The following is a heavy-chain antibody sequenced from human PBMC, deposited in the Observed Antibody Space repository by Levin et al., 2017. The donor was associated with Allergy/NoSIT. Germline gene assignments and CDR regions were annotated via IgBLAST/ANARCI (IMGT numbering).Heavy chain of an antibody. CDR1: GVSFSDYY. Sequence: SETLSLTCAVSGVSFSDYYWTWIRQSPGKGLEWIGEVDHSGNTNYNPSLKSRITLSVESSKNQFSLTLTSVTAADTATYFCSRGGKVGAKQRLRAARRYYFDYWGQGTLVSVSS. D-gene: IGHD6-6*01. CDR3: SRGGKVGAKQRLRAARRYYFDY. CDR2: VDHSGNT. J-gene: IGHJ4*02. V-gene: IGHV4-34*01.